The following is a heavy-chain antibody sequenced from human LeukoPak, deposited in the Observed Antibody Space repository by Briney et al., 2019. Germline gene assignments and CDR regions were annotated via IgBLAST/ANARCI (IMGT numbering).Heavy chain of an antibody. J-gene: IGHJ6*02. V-gene: IGHV1-18*01. Sequence: GASVKVSCKASGYTFTSYGINWVRQAPGQGLEWMGWISAYNGNTNYAQKFQGRVTMTTDTSTSTAYMELRCLRSDDTAGYYCAREGLYSCGWLSLYYGIDVWGQGPTLTLS. D-gene: IGHD6-19*01. CDR1: GYTFTSYG. CDR2: ISAYNGNT. CDR3: AREGLYSCGWLSLYYGIDV.